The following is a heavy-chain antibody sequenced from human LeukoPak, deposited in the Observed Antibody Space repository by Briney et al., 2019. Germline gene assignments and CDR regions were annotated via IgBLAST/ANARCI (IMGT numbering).Heavy chain of an antibody. V-gene: IGHV3-7*01. D-gene: IGHD6-13*01. CDR3: AKLVEAGSFGLDY. CDR1: GFTLSSFW. J-gene: IGHJ4*02. Sequence: GGSLRLSCAASGFTLSSFWMSWVRQSPGKGREWVADIKQEGGEKCYVDSVKGRGTISRDNAKHSLYLQVNSLRAEDTAVYYCAKLVEAGSFGLDYWGQGTLVTVSS. CDR2: IKQEGGEK.